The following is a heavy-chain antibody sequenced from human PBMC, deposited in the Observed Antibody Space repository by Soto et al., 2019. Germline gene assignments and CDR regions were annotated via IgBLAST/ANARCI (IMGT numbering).Heavy chain of an antibody. D-gene: IGHD3-3*01. CDR3: AREGYYDFCSGYYSRGFFDP. CDR2: IYHSGST. CDR1: GGSISSSNW. J-gene: IGHJ5*02. Sequence: SETLSLTCAVSGGSISSSNWWSWVRQPPGKGLEWIGVIYHSGSTNYNPSLKSRVTISVDKSKNQFYLKLSSVTAADTALYYCAREGYYDFCSGYYSRGFFDPLCQGTLVTVSS. V-gene: IGHV4-4*02.